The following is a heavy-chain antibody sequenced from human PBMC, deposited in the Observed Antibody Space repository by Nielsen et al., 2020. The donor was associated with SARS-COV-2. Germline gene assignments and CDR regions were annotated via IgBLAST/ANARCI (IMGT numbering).Heavy chain of an antibody. J-gene: IGHJ4*02. V-gene: IGHV3-49*04. CDR3: TRVYYYGSGSLDY. CDR2: IRTKAHGGTT. Sequence: GESLKISCTASGFTFGDYAVMWVRQAPGKGLEWVGFIRTKAHGGTTEYAASVKGRFTISRDDSKSIAYLQMNSLKTEDTAVYYCTRVYYYGSGSLDYWGQGTLVPVSS. CDR1: GFTFGDYA. D-gene: IGHD3-10*01.